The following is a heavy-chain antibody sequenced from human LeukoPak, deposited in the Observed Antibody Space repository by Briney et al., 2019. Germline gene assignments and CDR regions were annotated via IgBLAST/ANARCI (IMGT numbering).Heavy chain of an antibody. D-gene: IGHD2-15*01. J-gene: IGHJ4*02. V-gene: IGHV4-4*02. Sequence: SGTLSLTCAVSGGSISSSNWWSWVRQPPGKGLEWIGEIYHSGSTNYNPSLKSRVTISVDRSKNQFSLKLSSVTAADTAVYYCARDNCSGGSCYLPHYWGQGTLVTVSS. CDR3: ARDNCSGGSCYLPHY. CDR2: IYHSGST. CDR1: GGSISSSNW.